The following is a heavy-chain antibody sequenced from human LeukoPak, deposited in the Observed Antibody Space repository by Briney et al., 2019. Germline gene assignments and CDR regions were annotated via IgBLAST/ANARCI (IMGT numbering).Heavy chain of an antibody. CDR1: GYTFTGYY. D-gene: IGHD2/OR15-2a*01. CDR3: ARDNSFAYDAFDI. J-gene: IGHJ3*02. CDR2: INPNSGGT. V-gene: IGHV1-2*06. Sequence: ASVKVSCKASGYTFTGYYMHWVRQAPGQGLELMGRINPNSGGTNYAQKFQGRVTMTRDTSISTAYMELSRLRSDDTAVYYCARDNSFAYDAFDIWGQGTMVTVSS.